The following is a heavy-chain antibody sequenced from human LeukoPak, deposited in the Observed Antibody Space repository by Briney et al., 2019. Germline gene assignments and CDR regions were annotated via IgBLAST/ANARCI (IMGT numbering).Heavy chain of an antibody. CDR2: IYPDDSRT. V-gene: IGHV5-51*01. CDR3: ARPRAAGGGYYYGMDV. CDR1: GYSFTTYW. D-gene: IGHD6-13*01. Sequence: GESLKISCNGSGYSFTTYWIAWVRQMPGKGLEWMGIIYPDDSRTRYTPSFQGQVTLSADKSINTAYLQWNSLKASDSAMYYCARPRAAGGGYYYGMDVWGQGTTGTVSS. J-gene: IGHJ6*02.